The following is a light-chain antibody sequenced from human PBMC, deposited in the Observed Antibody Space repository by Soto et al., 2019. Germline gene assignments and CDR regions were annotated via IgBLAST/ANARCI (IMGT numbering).Light chain of an antibody. V-gene: IGKV1-6*01. J-gene: IGKJ1*01. Sequence: AIQVTQSPTSLSASVGDRVTITCRSSQDIRNYLGWYQQKPGKAPQLLIYGASSLQRGVSSRFSGSGFGTDFTLTISSLQPEDYATYYCLQDRSHCWTFGHGIKVEIX. CDR3: LQDRSHCWT. CDR1: QDIRNY. CDR2: GAS.